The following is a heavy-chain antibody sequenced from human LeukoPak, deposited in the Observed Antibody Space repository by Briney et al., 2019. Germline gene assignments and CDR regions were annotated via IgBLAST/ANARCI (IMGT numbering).Heavy chain of an antibody. CDR1: GFTINNTY. J-gene: IGHJ4*02. Sequence: PGGSLRLSCAASGFTINNTYMTWVRQAPGKGLEWVSVIYSSGTTYYSDSVKGRFTISRDNSKNILYLQMNSLRADDTAVYYCARVSTWSQGALVTVSS. V-gene: IGHV3-66*02. D-gene: IGHD2/OR15-2a*01. CDR3: ARVST. CDR2: IYSSGTT.